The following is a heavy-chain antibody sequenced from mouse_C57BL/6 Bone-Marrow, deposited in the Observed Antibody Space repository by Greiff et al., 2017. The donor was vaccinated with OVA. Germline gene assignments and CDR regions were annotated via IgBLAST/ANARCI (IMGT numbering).Heavy chain of an antibody. CDR1: GYAFSSSW. V-gene: IGHV1-82*01. D-gene: IGHD1-1*01. Sequence: QVQLQQSGPELVKPGASVKISCKASGYAFSSSWMNWVKQRPGKGLEWIGRIYPGDGDTNYNGKFKGKATLTADKSSSTAYMQLSSLTSEDSAVYFCARRDPHYYGSPYWYFDVWGTGTTVTVSS. CDR3: ARRDPHYYGSPYWYFDV. J-gene: IGHJ1*03. CDR2: IYPGDGDT.